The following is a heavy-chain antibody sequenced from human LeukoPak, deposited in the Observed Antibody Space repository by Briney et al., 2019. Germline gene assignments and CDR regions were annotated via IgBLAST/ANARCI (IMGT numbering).Heavy chain of an antibody. Sequence: SETLSLTCTVSGGSISSYYWSWIRQPPGKGLEWIGYIYYSGSTNYNPSLKSRVTISVDTSKHQFSLQLGSVTAEETAVYYCARQTNTIFGVAPLDYWGQGTLVTVSS. V-gene: IGHV4-59*01. CDR1: GGSISSYY. CDR3: ARQTNTIFGVAPLDY. CDR2: IYYSGST. J-gene: IGHJ4*02. D-gene: IGHD3-3*01.